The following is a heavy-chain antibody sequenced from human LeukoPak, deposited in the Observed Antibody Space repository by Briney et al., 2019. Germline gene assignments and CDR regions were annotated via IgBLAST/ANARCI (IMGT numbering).Heavy chain of an antibody. V-gene: IGHV1-18*01. Sequence: GASVKVSCKASGYTFSSYGISWVRQAPGQGLEWMGWISGYNDNTKYYAQKLQGRVTMTTDTSTSTVYMELSSLRSEDTAVYYCARALPDCGGDCYAVYCYYMDVWGKGTTVTISS. CDR2: ISGYNDNT. J-gene: IGHJ6*03. CDR3: ARALPDCGGDCYAVYCYYMDV. D-gene: IGHD2-21*02. CDR1: GYTFSSYG.